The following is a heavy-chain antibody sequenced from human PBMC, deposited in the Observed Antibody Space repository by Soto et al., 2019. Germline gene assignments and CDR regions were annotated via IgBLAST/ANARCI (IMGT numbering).Heavy chain of an antibody. J-gene: IGHJ6*02. V-gene: IGHV4-31*03. CDR2: IYHSGYT. D-gene: IGHD1-26*01. CDR3: AKWEGLGSDYYYYAMDV. CDR1: GGSISSGGYY. Sequence: SETLSLTCTVSGGSISSGGYYWTWIRQHPGKGLEWIAYIYHSGYTFYNPSPKSRVTMSVDTSKNQFSLKLRSVTAADTAVYYCAKWEGLGSDYYYYAMDVWGQGTTVTVSS.